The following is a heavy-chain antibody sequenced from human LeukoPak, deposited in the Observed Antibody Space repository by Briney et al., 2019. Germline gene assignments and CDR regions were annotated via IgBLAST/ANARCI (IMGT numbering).Heavy chain of an antibody. CDR2: IYYSGST. D-gene: IGHD4-17*01. J-gene: IGHJ4*02. CDR1: GGSIRSYY. Sequence: KSSETLSLTCTVSGGSIRSYYWSWIRQPPGKGLEWIGYIYYSGSTNYNPSLKSRVSISVDTSKNQFSLKLSSVTAADTAVYYCARADYGDRRYYFDYWGQGTLVTVSS. CDR3: ARADYGDRRYYFDY. V-gene: IGHV4-59*01.